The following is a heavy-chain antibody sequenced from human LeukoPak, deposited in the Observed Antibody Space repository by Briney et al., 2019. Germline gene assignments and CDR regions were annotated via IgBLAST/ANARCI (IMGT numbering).Heavy chain of an antibody. CDR2: IIPIFGTA. Sequence: SVKVSCKASGGTFSSYAISWVRQAPGQGLEWMGGIIPIFGTANYAQKFQGRVTITADESTSTAYMELSSLRSEDTAVYYCARHGDGYHQGYFDYWGQGTLVAVSS. D-gene: IGHD5-24*01. CDR1: GGTFSSYA. CDR3: ARHGDGYHQGYFDY. J-gene: IGHJ4*02. V-gene: IGHV1-69*13.